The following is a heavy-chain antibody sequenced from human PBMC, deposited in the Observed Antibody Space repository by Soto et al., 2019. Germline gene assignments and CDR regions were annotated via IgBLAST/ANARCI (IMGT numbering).Heavy chain of an antibody. V-gene: IGHV4-30-4*01. CDR2: VPSSGST. J-gene: IGHJ6*02. D-gene: IGHD3-16*01. Sequence: QVQLQESGPGLVKPSQTLSLTSAVSGSSISSGHDSGTWICQPPGKGLEWIGYVPSSGSTYYNPSLLSRVTFSMYTSKNQFSLNLRSVTAADTAVYYCVSEAAGHIMMLGVALRGAMDVWGPGTTVTVSS. CDR1: GSSISSGHDS. CDR3: VSEAAGHIMMLGVALRGAMDV.